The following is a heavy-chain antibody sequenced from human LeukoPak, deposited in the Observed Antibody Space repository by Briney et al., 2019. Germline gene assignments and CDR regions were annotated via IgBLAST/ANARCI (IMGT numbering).Heavy chain of an antibody. CDR1: GYTFTGYY. V-gene: IGHV1-2*04. J-gene: IGHJ6*02. CDR2: INPNSGGT. CDR3: ARGGLVGSFYGMDV. Sequence: ASVKVSCKASGYTFTGYYMHWVRQAPGQGLEWMGWINPNSGGTNYAQKFQGWVTMTRDTSISTAYMELSRLRSGDTAVYYCARGGLVGSFYGMDVWGQGTTVTVSS. D-gene: IGHD6-19*01.